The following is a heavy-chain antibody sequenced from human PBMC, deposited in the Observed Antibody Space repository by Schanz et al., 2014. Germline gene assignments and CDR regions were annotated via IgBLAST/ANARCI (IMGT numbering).Heavy chain of an antibody. Sequence: QVQLVESGGGLVKPGGSLRLSCAASGLTFSDYYMSWIRQAPGKGLEWVSYISSSSSYTNYADSVKGRFTISRDNSMNTVYLQMNSLRSDDAAVYYCARAQGVIRLYYGVGGRGQGTTVNVSS. V-gene: IGHV3-11*05. CDR3: ARAQGVIRLYYGVGG. D-gene: IGHD3-10*01. CDR1: GLTFSDYY. J-gene: IGHJ6*02. CDR2: ISSSSSYT.